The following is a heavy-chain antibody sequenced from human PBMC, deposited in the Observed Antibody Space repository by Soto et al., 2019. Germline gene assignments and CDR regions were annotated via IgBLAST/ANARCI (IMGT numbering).Heavy chain of an antibody. D-gene: IGHD2-2*01. CDR1: GGSISSGDYY. V-gene: IGHV4-30-4*01. J-gene: IGHJ5*02. CDR3: ARVRHSYCSSTSCPKAWFDP. Sequence: QVQLQESGPGLVKPSQTLSLTCTVSGGSISSGDYYWSWIRQPPGKGLEWIGYIYYSGSTYYNPSLKSRVTLSVDTSKNQFSLKLSSVTAADTAVYYCARVRHSYCSSTSCPKAWFDPWGQGTLVTVSS. CDR2: IYYSGST.